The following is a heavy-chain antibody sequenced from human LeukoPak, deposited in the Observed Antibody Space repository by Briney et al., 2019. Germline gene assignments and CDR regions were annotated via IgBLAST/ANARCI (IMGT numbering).Heavy chain of an antibody. CDR1: GFTFSSYA. CDR2: ISYDGSNK. J-gene: IGHJ5*02. D-gene: IGHD4-11*01. V-gene: IGHV3-30*04. CDR3: VSTTVTNA. Sequence: GGSLRLSCAASGFTFSSYAMLWVRQAPGKGLEWVAVISYDGSNKYYADSVKGRFTISRDNSNNTLYLQMNSLRPEDTAVYFCVSTTVTNAWGQGTLVTVSS.